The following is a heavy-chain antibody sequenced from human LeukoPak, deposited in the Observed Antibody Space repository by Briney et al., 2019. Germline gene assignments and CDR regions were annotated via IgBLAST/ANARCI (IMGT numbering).Heavy chain of an antibody. CDR3: ARGNAVPVFDY. CDR2: INHSGST. CDR1: GGSFSGYY. D-gene: IGHD4-17*01. J-gene: IGHJ4*02. Sequence: SETLSLTCAVHGGSFSGYYWSWIRQPLGKGLEWIGEINHSGSTNYNPSLKSRVTISVDTSKNQFSLKLSSVTAADTAVYYCARGNAVPVFDYWGQGTLVTVSS. V-gene: IGHV4-34*01.